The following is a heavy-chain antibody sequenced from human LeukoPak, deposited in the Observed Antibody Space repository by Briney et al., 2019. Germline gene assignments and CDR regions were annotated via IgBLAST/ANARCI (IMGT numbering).Heavy chain of an antibody. J-gene: IGHJ5*02. CDR1: GGSISSHY. Sequence: SETLSLICTVSGGSISSHYWSWIRQPPGKGLEWIGYIYYSGSTNYNPSLKSRVTISVDTSKNQFSLKLSSVTAADTAVYYCARAIVVVPAAIRDGWFDPWGQGTLVTVSS. CDR2: IYYSGST. D-gene: IGHD2-2*01. CDR3: ARAIVVVPAAIRDGWFDP. V-gene: IGHV4-59*11.